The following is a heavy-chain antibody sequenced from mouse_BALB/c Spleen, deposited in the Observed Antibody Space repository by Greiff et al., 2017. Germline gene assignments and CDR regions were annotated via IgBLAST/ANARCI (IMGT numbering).Heavy chain of an antibody. CDR1: GFAFSSYD. V-gene: IGHV5-12-1*01. CDR2: ISSGGGST. J-gene: IGHJ4*01. Sequence: EVKLVESGGGLVKPGGSLKLSCAASGFAFSSYDMSWVRQTPEKRLEWVAYISSGGGSTYYPDTVKGRFTISRDNAKNTLYLQMSSLKSEDTAMYYCARHYDYDGHYYAMDYWGQGTSVTVSS. CDR3: ARHYDYDGHYYAMDY. D-gene: IGHD2-4*01.